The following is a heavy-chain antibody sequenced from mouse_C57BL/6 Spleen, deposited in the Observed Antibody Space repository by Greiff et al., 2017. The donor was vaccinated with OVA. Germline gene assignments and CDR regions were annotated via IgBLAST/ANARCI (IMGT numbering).Heavy chain of an antibody. CDR2: INPNNGGT. CDR3: ARGDSNYRDYAMDY. Sequence: EVQLQQSGPELVKPGASVKISCKASGYTFTDYYMNWVKQSHGKSLEWIGDINPNNGGTSYNQKFKGKATLTVDKSSSTAYMELRSLTSEDSAVYYCARGDSNYRDYAMDYWGQGTSVTVSS. V-gene: IGHV1-26*01. D-gene: IGHD2-5*01. J-gene: IGHJ4*01. CDR1: GYTFTDYY.